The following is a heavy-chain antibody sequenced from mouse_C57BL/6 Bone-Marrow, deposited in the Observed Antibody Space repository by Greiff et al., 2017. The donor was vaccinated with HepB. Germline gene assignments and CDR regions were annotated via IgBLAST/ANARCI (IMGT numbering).Heavy chain of an antibody. CDR1: GFNIKDDY. J-gene: IGHJ3*01. CDR3: TTPDLLWSVAY. Sequence: EVQLQQSGAELVRPGASVKLSCTASGFNIKDDYMHWVKQRPEQGLEWIGWIDPENGDTEYASKFQGKAIITADTSSNTAYLQLSSLTSEDTAVYYCTTPDLLWSVAYWGQGTLVTVSA. D-gene: IGHD2-1*01. CDR2: IDPENGDT. V-gene: IGHV14-4*01.